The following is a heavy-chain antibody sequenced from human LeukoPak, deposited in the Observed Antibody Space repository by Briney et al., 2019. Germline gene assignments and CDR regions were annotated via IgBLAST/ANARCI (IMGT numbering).Heavy chain of an antibody. V-gene: IGHV3-23*01. D-gene: IGHD6-13*01. CDR2: IRGSGGST. J-gene: IGHJ4*02. CDR1: GFTFSSYA. CDR3: AGAYSSGWYYFDY. Sequence: GGSLRLSCAASGFTFSSYAMSWVRQAPGKGLEWVSAIRGSGGSTYYADSAKGRFTISRDNSKNTLYLQMNSLRAEDTAVYYCAGAYSSGWYYFDYWGQGTLVTASS.